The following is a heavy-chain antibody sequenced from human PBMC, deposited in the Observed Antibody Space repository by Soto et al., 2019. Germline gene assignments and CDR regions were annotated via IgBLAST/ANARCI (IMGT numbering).Heavy chain of an antibody. Sequence: EVPLVESGGGLVQPGRSLRLSCAASGFTFDDYAMHWVRQAPGKGLEWVSGISWNSGSIGYADSVKGRFTISRDNAKNSLYLQMNSLRAEDTAWYYCAKGGQLLSEGGGYWGQGTLVTVSS. CDR3: AKGGQLLSEGGGY. J-gene: IGHJ4*02. D-gene: IGHD2-2*01. CDR1: GFTFDDYA. CDR2: ISWNSGSI. V-gene: IGHV3-9*01.